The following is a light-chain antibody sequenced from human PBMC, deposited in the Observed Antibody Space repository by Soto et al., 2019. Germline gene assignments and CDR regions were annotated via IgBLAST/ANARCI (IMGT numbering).Light chain of an antibody. CDR1: QSINSW. Sequence: DIQMTQSPSALSASVGDRVTITCRASQSINSWLAWYQQKLGKAPKLLIYKASNLESGVPSRFSGSGSGTEFTLTISSLQPDDFATYFCQQYNIYPITFGQGTRLEI. V-gene: IGKV1-5*03. CDR2: KAS. J-gene: IGKJ5*01. CDR3: QQYNIYPIT.